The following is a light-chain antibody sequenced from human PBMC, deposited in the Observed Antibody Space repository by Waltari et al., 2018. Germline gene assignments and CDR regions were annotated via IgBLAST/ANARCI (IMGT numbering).Light chain of an antibody. Sequence: SSGLTQDPAVSVALGQTVSITCQGDSLRTYYASWYQQKPGQAPVLVISGNNKWPSGIPNRVSASSSGSTASLTITGAQAEDEADYYCNSWDSSGNHLLFGGGTKLTVL. CDR3: NSWDSSGNHLL. J-gene: IGLJ2*01. CDR1: SLRTYY. V-gene: IGLV3-19*01. CDR2: GNN.